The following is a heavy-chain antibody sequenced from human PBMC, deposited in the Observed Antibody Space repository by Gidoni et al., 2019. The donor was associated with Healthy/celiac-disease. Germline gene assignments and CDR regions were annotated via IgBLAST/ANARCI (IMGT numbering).Heavy chain of an antibody. CDR3: ARVYTAMARFFDY. CDR1: GYCLTSYW. V-gene: IGHV5-51*01. D-gene: IGHD5-18*01. Sequence: EVQLVQSGAEVKKPGESLKISCKGSGYCLTSYWNGWVRQMPGKGLEWMGIIYPGDSDTRYSPSFQGQVTISADKSISTAYLQWSSLKASDTAMYYCARVYTAMARFFDYWGQGTLVTVSS. CDR2: IYPGDSDT. J-gene: IGHJ4*02.